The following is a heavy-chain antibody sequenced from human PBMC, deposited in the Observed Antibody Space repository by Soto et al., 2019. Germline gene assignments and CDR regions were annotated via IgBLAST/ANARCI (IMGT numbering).Heavy chain of an antibody. CDR1: GGSFSGYY. Sequence: LSLTCAVYGGSFSGYYWSWIRQPPGKGLEWIGEINHSGSTNYNPSLKSRVTISVDTSKNQFSLKLSSVTAADTAVYYCARGRYYYVVIAVAGTRWFDPWGQGILVTVSS. D-gene: IGHD6-19*01. CDR3: ARGRYYYVVIAVAGTRWFDP. CDR2: INHSGST. V-gene: IGHV4-34*01. J-gene: IGHJ5*02.